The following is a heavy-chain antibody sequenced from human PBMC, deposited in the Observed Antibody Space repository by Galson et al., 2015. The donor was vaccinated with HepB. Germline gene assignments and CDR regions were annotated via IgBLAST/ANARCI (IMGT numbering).Heavy chain of an antibody. D-gene: IGHD3-22*01. CDR1: GFTVSSNY. V-gene: IGHV3-66*01. Sequence: SLRLSCAASGFTVSSNYMSWVRQAPGKGLEWVSVIYSGGSTYYADSVKGRFTISRDNSKNTLYLQMNGLRAEDTAVYYCANHYYDSSGYYWGDDYWGQGTLVTVSS. CDR2: IYSGGST. J-gene: IGHJ4*02. CDR3: ANHYYDSSGYYWGDDY.